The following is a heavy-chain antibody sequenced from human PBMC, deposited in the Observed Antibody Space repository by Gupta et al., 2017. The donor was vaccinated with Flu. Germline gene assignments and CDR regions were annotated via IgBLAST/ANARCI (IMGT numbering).Heavy chain of an antibody. CDR1: GYSFTNYW. V-gene: IGHV5-51*03. D-gene: IGHD3-3*01. Sequence: EVQLVQSGAEVKKPGESLKISCKGFGYSFTNYWVGWVRQMPGKGLEWVAIIYPGDSETRYSPSFQGQVTISADKSVSTAHLQWSSLKASDTAMYYCARKTELRFSPFDPWGQGTLVTISS. J-gene: IGHJ5*02. CDR3: ARKTELRFSPFDP. CDR2: IYPGDSET.